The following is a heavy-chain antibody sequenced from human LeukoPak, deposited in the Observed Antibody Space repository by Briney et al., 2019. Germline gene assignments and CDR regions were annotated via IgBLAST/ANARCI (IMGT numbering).Heavy chain of an antibody. CDR3: ARAEQITIFGVVKRYYYGMDV. CDR2: INPNSGGT. CDR1: GYTFTGYY. Sequence: ASVKVSCKASGYTFTGYYMHWVRQAPGQGLEWMGWINPNSGGTNYAQKFQGRVTMTRDTSISTAYMELSRLRSDDTAVYYCARAEQITIFGVVKRYYYGMDVWGQGTTVTVSS. J-gene: IGHJ6*02. V-gene: IGHV1-2*02. D-gene: IGHD3-3*01.